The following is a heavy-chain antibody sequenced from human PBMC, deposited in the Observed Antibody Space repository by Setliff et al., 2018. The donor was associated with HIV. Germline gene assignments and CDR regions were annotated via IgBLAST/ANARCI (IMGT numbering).Heavy chain of an antibody. D-gene: IGHD3-10*01. CDR3: ARNFGLSPSGKYYYYYGMDI. CDR1: GYTFTGHY. J-gene: IGHJ6*02. V-gene: IGHV1-2*02. Sequence: ASVKVSCKASGYTFTGHYLHWVRQAPGQGLEWLGWVKPNSGDAIYAQNFQGRVTMTRDTPINAAYMELRGLRSDDTAVYYCARNFGLSPSGKYYYYYGMDIWGQGTTVTVSS. CDR2: VKPNSGDA.